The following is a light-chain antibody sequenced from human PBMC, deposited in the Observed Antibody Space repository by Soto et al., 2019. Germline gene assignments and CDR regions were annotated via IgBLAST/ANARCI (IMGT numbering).Light chain of an antibody. Sequence: QAVVTQEPSLTGSPGGPVTLTCGSSTGAVTSGHYPYWFQQKPGQAPRTLIYDTTNKHSWTPARFSGSILGGKAALTLSGAQPEDEADYHCVLSFGGARVFGGGTKVTVL. CDR1: TGAVTSGHY. J-gene: IGLJ3*02. V-gene: IGLV7-46*01. CDR3: VLSFGGARV. CDR2: DTT.